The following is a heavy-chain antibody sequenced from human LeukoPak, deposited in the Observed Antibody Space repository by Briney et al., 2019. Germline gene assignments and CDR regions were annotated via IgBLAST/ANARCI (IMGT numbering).Heavy chain of an antibody. CDR1: GGTISTSSYY. V-gene: IGHV4-39*07. D-gene: IGHD1-26*01. Sequence: SETLSLTCTVSGGTISTSSYYFAWIRQPPGKGLEWIGSVYYSGSTYYHPSLKSRVTISIDTSKNQFSLNLNSVTAADTAVYCARAPSGVSFDYWGQGTLVTVSS. CDR2: VYYSGST. CDR3: ARAPSGVSFDY. J-gene: IGHJ4*02.